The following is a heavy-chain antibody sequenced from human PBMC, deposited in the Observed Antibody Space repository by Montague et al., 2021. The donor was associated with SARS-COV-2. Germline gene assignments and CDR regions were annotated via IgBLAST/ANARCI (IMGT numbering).Heavy chain of an antibody. CDR1: VGSSSVSRNC. V-gene: IGHV4-39*01. CDR2: LFYSGST. Sequence: SETLSLTCTGAVGSSSVSRNCRGGIRKPAVKSLWWIGCLFYSGSTYYNPSLKSRVTISVDTSKNQFSLKLSSVTAADTAVYYCATITLGYCTNGVCQPPDYWGQGTLVTVSS. D-gene: IGHD2-8*01. CDR3: ATITLGYCTNGVCQPPDY. J-gene: IGHJ4*02.